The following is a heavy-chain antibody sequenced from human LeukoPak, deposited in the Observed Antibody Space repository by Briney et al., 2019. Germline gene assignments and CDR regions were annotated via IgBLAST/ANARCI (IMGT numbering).Heavy chain of an antibody. CDR2: INHSGST. D-gene: IGHD3-22*01. CDR3: ARAGYDSSGYYWRVDY. J-gene: IGHJ4*02. V-gene: IGHV4-34*01. Sequence: SETLSLTCAVYGGSFSGYYWSWIRQPPGKGLEWIGEINHSGSTNYNPSLKSRVTISVDTSKNQFSLKLSSVTAADTAVYYCARAGYDSSGYYWRVDYWGQGTLVTVSS. CDR1: GGSFSGYY.